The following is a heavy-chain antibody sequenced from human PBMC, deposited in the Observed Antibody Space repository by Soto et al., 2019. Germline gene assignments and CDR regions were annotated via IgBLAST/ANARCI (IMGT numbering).Heavy chain of an antibody. CDR1: GFTFSTYA. V-gene: IGHV3-23*01. D-gene: IGHD3-16*02. CDR2: ISGSGDRT. J-gene: IGHJ4*02. Sequence: GGSLRLSCAASGFTFSTYAMSWVRQAPGKGLEWVSGISGSGDRTHYVDSVKGRFTISRDDSKNTLYLQMHSLRAEDTALYYCAKASTYEYVWGSFRYYFDYWGQGTLVTVSS. CDR3: AKASTYEYVWGSFRYYFDY.